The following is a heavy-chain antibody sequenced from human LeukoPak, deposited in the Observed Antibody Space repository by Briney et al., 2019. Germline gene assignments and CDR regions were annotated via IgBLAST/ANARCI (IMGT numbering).Heavy chain of an antibody. CDR1: GYSFTGLW. V-gene: IGHV5-51*01. Sequence: GESLPISCEAFGYSFTGLWIGWARQMPGRGLEFMGTIYPGDSDARYSPSFEGRVTISVDKSINTAYLQWSGLKASDTAMYYCARYGKSGTYSHGFDVWGQGTMVIVSS. D-gene: IGHD3-10*01. J-gene: IGHJ3*01. CDR3: ARYGKSGTYSHGFDV. CDR2: IYPGDSDA.